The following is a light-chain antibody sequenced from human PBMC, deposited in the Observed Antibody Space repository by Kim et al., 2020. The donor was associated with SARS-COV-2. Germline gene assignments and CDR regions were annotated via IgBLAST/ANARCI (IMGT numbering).Light chain of an antibody. V-gene: IGLV2-14*03. CDR3: SSYTSSLTTS. J-gene: IGLJ1*01. CDR1: SSDVGGYNY. CDR2: DVS. Sequence: QSALTQPASVSGSPGQSITISCTGTSSDVGGYNYVSWYQQHPGKAPKLMIYDVSNRPSGVSNRFSGSKSDNTASLTISGLQAEDEADYYCSSYTSSLTTSFGTGTKVTVL.